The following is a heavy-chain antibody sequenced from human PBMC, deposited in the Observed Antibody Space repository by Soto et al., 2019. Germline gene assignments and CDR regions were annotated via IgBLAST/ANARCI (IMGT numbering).Heavy chain of an antibody. D-gene: IGHD3-16*01. Sequence: LETLSLTCDVSGVSISSVGYSWRWIRQPPGKGLEWIGYIYYSGITTYNPSLRSRVTMSVDKSKNEFSLRLSXVTAADTAVYYCARAFYDSSAAGVDFDLWGPGTTVTV. V-gene: IGHV4-61*08. CDR2: IYYSGIT. CDR3: ARAFYDSSAAGVDFDL. J-gene: IGHJ3*01. CDR1: GVSISSVGYS.